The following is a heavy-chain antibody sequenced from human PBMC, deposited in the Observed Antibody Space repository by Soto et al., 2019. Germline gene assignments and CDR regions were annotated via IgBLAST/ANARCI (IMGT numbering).Heavy chain of an antibody. CDR2: IITGLDVS. CDR3: ARSTAELVRGGYYYYAMDG. CDR1: GGTFSTYT. V-gene: IGHV1-69*02. J-gene: IGHJ6*02. D-gene: IGHD6-13*01. Sequence: QVQLVQSGAEVKKPGSSVKVSCKASGGTFSTYTFSWVRQAPGQGLDWIGRIITGLDVSNYAQKFQGRVTITADKSPTTAYMELSSLRSEDTAVYYCARSTAELVRGGYYYYAMDGWGQGTTVTVSS.